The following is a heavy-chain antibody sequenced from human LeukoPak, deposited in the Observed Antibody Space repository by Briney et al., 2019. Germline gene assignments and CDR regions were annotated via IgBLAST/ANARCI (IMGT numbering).Heavy chain of an antibody. CDR1: GGSISSYY. Sequence: PETLSLTCTVSGGSISSYYWSWIRQPPGKGLEWIGAFYYSGNTYYNPSLKSRATMSVDTSKNQFSLSLPSVTAADTAVYFCVRHEEKDGYNGKSFDFWAQGTLLRVS. J-gene: IGHJ4*02. CDR3: VRHEEKDGYNGKSFDF. CDR2: FYYSGNT. D-gene: IGHD5-24*01. V-gene: IGHV4-59*04.